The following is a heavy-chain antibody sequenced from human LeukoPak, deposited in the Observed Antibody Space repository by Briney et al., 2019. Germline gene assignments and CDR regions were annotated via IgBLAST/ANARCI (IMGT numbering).Heavy chain of an antibody. Sequence: PSDTLSLTCTVSGGSVSSGSYYWSWIRQPPGKGLEWIGYIYYSGSTNYNPSLKSRVTISVDTSKNQFSLKLSSVTAADTAVYYCARARCSSTSCYIDYYYGMDVWGKGTTVTVSS. CDR1: GGSVSSGSYY. D-gene: IGHD2-2*02. CDR2: IYYSGST. CDR3: ARARCSSTSCYIDYYYGMDV. J-gene: IGHJ6*04. V-gene: IGHV4-61*01.